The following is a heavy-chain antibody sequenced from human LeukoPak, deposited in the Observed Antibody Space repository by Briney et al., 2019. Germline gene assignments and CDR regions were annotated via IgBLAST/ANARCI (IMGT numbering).Heavy chain of an antibody. J-gene: IGHJ6*03. CDR3: ARQRWFWYFYMDV. CDR1: GFTFSNAW. D-gene: IGHD2-15*01. CDR2: IRSDGSTI. Sequence: PGGSLRLSCAASGFTFSNAWMNWVRQAPGKGLEWVSYIRSDGSTIFYADSVKGRFTISRDNAKNSLYLQMNSLRAEDTAVYYCARQRWFWYFYMDVWGKGTTVTISS. V-gene: IGHV3-48*04.